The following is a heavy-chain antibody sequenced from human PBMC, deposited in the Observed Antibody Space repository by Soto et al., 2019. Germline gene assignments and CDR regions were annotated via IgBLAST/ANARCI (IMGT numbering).Heavy chain of an antibody. V-gene: IGHV6-1*01. CDR3: ARNYYNMDV. CDR1: GDSVSSNRVA. Sequence: QVQLQQSGPGLVKPLQTLSLTCAISGDSVSSNRVAWNWIRQSPSRGLEWLGRTYYKSKWYYDYAVSVKSRITINPDTSKNQLSLQLNSVTPEDTAVYYCARNYYNMDVWGQGTTVTVSS. J-gene: IGHJ6*02. CDR2: TYYKSKWYY.